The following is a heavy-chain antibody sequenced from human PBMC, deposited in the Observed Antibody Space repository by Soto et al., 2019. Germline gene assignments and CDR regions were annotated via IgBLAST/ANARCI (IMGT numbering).Heavy chain of an antibody. D-gene: IGHD6-25*01. CDR2: FHNSGST. V-gene: IGHV4-59*08. CDR3: ARLYGFSGFDY. Sequence: PSETLSLTCTVSGGSISSYYWSWIRQPPGKRLEWIGYFHNSGSTNYNPSLKSRVTISVDTSKNQFSLKLSSVTAADTAVYYCARLYGFSGFDYWGQGTLVTVS. CDR1: GGSISSYY. J-gene: IGHJ4*02.